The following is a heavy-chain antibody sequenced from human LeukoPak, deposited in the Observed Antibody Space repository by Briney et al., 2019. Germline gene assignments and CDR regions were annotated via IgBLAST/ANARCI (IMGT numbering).Heavy chain of an antibody. Sequence: GASVKVSCKASGYTFSSYDISWVRQAPGQGLEWMGWISAYNGNTNYAQKLQGRVTMTTDTSTSTAYLELRSLRSDDTAVYYCARSEYSGSYPGHFDYWGQGTLVTVSS. J-gene: IGHJ4*02. V-gene: IGHV1-18*01. CDR2: ISAYNGNT. D-gene: IGHD1-26*01. CDR3: ARSEYSGSYPGHFDY. CDR1: GYTFSSYD.